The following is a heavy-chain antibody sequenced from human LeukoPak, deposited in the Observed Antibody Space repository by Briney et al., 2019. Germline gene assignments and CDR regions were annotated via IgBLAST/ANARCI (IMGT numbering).Heavy chain of an antibody. CDR1: GGSISNWY. D-gene: IGHD2-2*01. V-gene: IGHV4-4*07. Sequence: ETLSLTCTVSGGSISNWYWSWFRQPAGKGLEWIGRLYSSGRTIYNPSLKSRVTMSVDTSTNQISLRLTSVTAADTAMYYCARKLASSTLKAGAFDIWGQGTMVTVSS. CDR3: ARKLASSTLKAGAFDI. J-gene: IGHJ3*02. CDR2: LYSSGRT.